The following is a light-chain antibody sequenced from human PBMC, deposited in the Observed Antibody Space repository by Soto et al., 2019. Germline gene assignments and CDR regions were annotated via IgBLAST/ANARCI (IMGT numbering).Light chain of an antibody. J-gene: IGKJ1*01. CDR3: QHYNSYSEA. CDR1: QNISSW. CDR2: PPS. V-gene: IGKV1-5*03. Sequence: DIQRTQSPSTLSGSVGGRVTITSRASQNISSWFAWSQQKPGKAPKLLIYPPSTLKSGPPSRFSGRGSGTEFTLPISSLQPDDFATYYCQHYNSYSEAFGQGTKVDIK.